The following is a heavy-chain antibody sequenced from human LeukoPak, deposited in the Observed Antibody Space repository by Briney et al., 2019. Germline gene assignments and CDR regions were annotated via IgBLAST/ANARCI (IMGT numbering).Heavy chain of an antibody. CDR3: ATLRRPRSSGPTYYYGMDV. Sequence: GGSLRLSCAASGFTFSSYAMSWVRQAPGKGLEWVSAISGSGGSTYYADSVKGRFTISRDNSKNTLYLQMNSLRAEDTAVYYCATLRRPRSSGPTYYYGMDVWGQGTTVTVSS. V-gene: IGHV3-23*01. J-gene: IGHJ6*02. CDR2: ISGSGGST. CDR1: GFTFSSYA. D-gene: IGHD3-22*01.